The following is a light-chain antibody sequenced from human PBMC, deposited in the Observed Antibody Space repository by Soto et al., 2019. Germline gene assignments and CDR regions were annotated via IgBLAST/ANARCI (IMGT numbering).Light chain of an antibody. CDR2: EVS. Sequence: QSVLTQPASVSGSPGQSITISCTGTSSDVASYNYVSWYQQHPGKAPKLMMSEVSNRPSGVSNRFSGSKSGNTASLTISGLQSEDEAEYYCSSYTSSSTFVFGTGTKLTVL. CDR1: SSDVASYNY. J-gene: IGLJ1*01. CDR3: SSYTSSSTFV. V-gene: IGLV2-14*01.